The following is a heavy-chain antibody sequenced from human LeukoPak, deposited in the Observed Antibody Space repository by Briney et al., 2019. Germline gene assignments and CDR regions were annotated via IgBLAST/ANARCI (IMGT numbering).Heavy chain of an antibody. CDR3: ARDYGYYDSSAYYPEFDY. J-gene: IGHJ4*02. CDR1: GYTLTELS. V-gene: IGHV1-24*01. D-gene: IGHD3-22*01. CDR2: FDPEDGET. Sequence: GASVKVSCKVSGYTLTELSMHWVRQAPGKGLEWMGGFDPEDGETIYAQKFQGRVTMTEDTSTDTAYMELSSLRSEDTAVYYCARDYGYYDSSAYYPEFDYWGQGTLVTVSS.